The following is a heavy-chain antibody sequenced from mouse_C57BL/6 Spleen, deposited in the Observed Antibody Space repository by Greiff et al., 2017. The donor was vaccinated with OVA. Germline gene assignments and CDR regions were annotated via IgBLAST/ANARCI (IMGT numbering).Heavy chain of an antibody. V-gene: IGHV3-6*01. D-gene: IGHD3-2*02. CDR3: AREEGSGRYYAMDY. J-gene: IGHJ4*01. CDR1: GYSITSGYY. Sequence: EVQLQESGPGLVKPSQSLSLTCSVTGYSITSGYYWNWIRQFPGNKLEWMGYISYDGSNNYNPSLKNRISITRDTSKNQFFLKLNSVTTEDTATYYCAREEGSGRYYAMDYWGQGTSVTVSS. CDR2: ISYDGSN.